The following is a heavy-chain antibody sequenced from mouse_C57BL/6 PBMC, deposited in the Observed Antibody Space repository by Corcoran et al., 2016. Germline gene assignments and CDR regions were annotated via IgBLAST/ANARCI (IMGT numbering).Heavy chain of an antibody. J-gene: IGHJ2*01. CDR1: GYTFTDYY. V-gene: IGHV1-26*01. D-gene: IGHD1-1*01. CDR3: ARYYYGSRYYFDY. CDR2: INPNNGGT. Sequence: EVQLQQSGPELVKPGASVTISCKASGYTFTDYYMNWVKQSHGKSLEWIGDINPNNGGTSYNQKFKGKATLTVDKSSSTAYMELRSLTSEDSAVYYCARYYYGSRYYFDYWGQGTTLTVSS.